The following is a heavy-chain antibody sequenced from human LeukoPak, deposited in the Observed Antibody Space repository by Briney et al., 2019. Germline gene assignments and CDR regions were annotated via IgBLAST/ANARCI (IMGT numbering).Heavy chain of an antibody. CDR2: FDPEDCET. J-gene: IGHJ4*02. CDR3: ARVPGYYDSSGPFDY. CDR1: GYTLTELS. D-gene: IGHD3-22*01. V-gene: IGHV1-24*01. Sequence: ASVKVSCKVSGYTLTELSMHWVRQAPGKGLEWMGGFDPEDCETIYAQKFQGRVTMTEDTSTDTAYMELSSLRSEDTAVYYCARVPGYYDSSGPFDYWGQGTLVTVSS.